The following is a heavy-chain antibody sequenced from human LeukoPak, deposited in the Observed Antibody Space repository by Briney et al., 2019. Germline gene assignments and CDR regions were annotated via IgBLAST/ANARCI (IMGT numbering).Heavy chain of an antibody. V-gene: IGHV4-61*01. Sequence: SETLSLTCTVSGGSVSSGSYYWSWIRQPPGKGLGWIGYIYYSGSTNYNPSLKSRVTISVDTSKNQFSLKLSSVTAADTAVYYCATRQDWSPPFDPWGQGALVTVSS. CDR2: IYYSGST. D-gene: IGHD3/OR15-3a*01. J-gene: IGHJ5*02. CDR3: ATRQDWSPPFDP. CDR1: GGSVSSGSYY.